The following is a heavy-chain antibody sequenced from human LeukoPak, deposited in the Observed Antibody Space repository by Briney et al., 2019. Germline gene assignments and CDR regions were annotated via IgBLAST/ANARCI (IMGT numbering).Heavy chain of an antibody. CDR3: ARVLNWANYYFDY. CDR1: GYTFTGYY. D-gene: IGHD7-27*01. V-gene: IGHV1-2*02. CDR2: INPNSGGT. J-gene: IGHJ4*02. Sequence: VASVKVSCKASGYTFTGYYMHWVRQAPGQGLEWMGWINPNSGGTNYAQKFQGRVTMTRDTSISTAYMELSRLRSDDTAVYYCARVLNWANYYFDYWGQGTLVTVSS.